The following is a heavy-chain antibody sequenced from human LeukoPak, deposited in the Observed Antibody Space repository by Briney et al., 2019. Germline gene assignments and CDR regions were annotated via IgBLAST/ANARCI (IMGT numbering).Heavy chain of an antibody. CDR1: GFTSGMYS. Sequence: GGSLTPSCAASGFTSGMYSTNWVRQAPGKGREWVLSISSSSSYIYYADSVKGRFTISRDNSKNSLYLQMNSLRAEDTAVYYCARTVVVTAGGYFDYWGQGTPVTVSS. V-gene: IGHV3-21*01. CDR3: ARTVVVTAGGYFDY. CDR2: ISSSSSYI. J-gene: IGHJ4*02. D-gene: IGHD2-21*02.